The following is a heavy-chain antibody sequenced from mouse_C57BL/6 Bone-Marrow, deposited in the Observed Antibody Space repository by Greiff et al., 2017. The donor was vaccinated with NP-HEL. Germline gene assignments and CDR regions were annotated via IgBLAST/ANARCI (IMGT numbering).Heavy chain of an antibody. CDR1: GFNIKDDY. D-gene: IGHD2-4*01. CDR2: IDPENGDT. Sequence: EVKLVDSGAELVRPGASVKLSCTASGFNIKDDYMHWVKQRPEQGLEWIGWIDPENGDTEYASKFQGKATITADTSSNTAYLQLSSLTSEDTAVYYCTTDDYDEGGFAYWGQGTLVTVSA. J-gene: IGHJ3*01. V-gene: IGHV14-4*01. CDR3: TTDDYDEGGFAY.